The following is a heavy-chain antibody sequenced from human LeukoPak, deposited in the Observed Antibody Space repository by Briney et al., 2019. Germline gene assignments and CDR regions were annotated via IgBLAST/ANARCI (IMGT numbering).Heavy chain of an antibody. D-gene: IGHD3-22*01. Sequence: PSETLSLTCAVYGGSFSGYYWSWIRQPPGKGLEWIGEINHSGSTNCNPSLKSRVTISVDTSKNQFSLKLSSVTAADTAVYYCASGSVSPDYYDSSGYYPLLGYWGQGTLVTVSS. CDR1: GGSFSGYY. J-gene: IGHJ4*02. CDR3: ASGSVSPDYYDSSGYYPLLGY. V-gene: IGHV4-34*01. CDR2: INHSGST.